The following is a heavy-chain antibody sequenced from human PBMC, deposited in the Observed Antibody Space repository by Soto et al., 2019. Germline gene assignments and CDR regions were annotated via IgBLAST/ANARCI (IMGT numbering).Heavy chain of an antibody. V-gene: IGHV3-23*01. D-gene: IGHD2-15*01. J-gene: IGHJ5*02. CDR1: AFIFPAYS. CDR2: ISGSTDDT. Sequence: GGSLILSCASSAFIFPAYSRTLVRPAPGKGLEWVSSISGSTDDTFYADSVKGRFTISRDNSKNTLFLQMNSLRAEDTAVYYCAKEVFGVVAGSGIDTWGQGTLVTVSA. CDR3: AKEVFGVVAGSGIDT.